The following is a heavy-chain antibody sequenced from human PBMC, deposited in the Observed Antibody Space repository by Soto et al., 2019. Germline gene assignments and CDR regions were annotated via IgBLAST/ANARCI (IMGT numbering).Heavy chain of an antibody. D-gene: IGHD6-6*01. Sequence: GASVKVSCTASGGIFLSYAITWVRQPPGQGPEWMGGIIPLLGKAQYAQTLQGRVTISADEVTTTVYMEVSNLRSDDTAVYYCAHEYSSSSSGYFDYWGQGTLVTVSS. CDR2: IIPLLGKA. CDR1: GGIFLSYA. J-gene: IGHJ4*02. V-gene: IGHV1-69*10. CDR3: AHEYSSSSSGYFDY.